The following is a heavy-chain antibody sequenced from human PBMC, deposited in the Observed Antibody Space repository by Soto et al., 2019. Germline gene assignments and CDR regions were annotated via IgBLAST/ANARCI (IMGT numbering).Heavy chain of an antibody. D-gene: IGHD6-6*01. CDR3: ARTPSPGWFDP. J-gene: IGHJ5*02. V-gene: IGHV4-31*03. Sequence: KTSETLSLTCTFSGGSISSGGYYWSWIRQHPGKGLEWIGYIYYSGSTYYNPSLKSRVTISVDTSKNQFSLKLSSVTAADTAVYYCARTPSPGWFDPWGQGTLVTVSS. CDR1: GGSISSGGYY. CDR2: IYYSGST.